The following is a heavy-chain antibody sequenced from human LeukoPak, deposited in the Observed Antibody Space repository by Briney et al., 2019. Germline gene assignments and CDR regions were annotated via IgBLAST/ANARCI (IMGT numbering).Heavy chain of an antibody. V-gene: IGHV1-69*04. J-gene: IGHJ6*02. CDR3: ARVGTDYYYYGMDV. CDR2: IIPILGIA. D-gene: IGHD1-1*01. CDR1: GGTFSSYA. Sequence: ASVKVSRKASGGTFSSYAISWVRQAPGQGLEWMGRIIPILGIANYAQKFQGRVTITADKSTSTAYMELSSLRSEDTAVYYCARVGTDYYYYGMDVWGQGTAVTVSS.